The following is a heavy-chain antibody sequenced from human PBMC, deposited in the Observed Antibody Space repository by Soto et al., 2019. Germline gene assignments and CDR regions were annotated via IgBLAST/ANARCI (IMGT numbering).Heavy chain of an antibody. J-gene: IGHJ1*01. CDR1: GFTFSSYA. V-gene: IGHV3-30-3*01. Sequence: PGGSLRLSCAASGFTFSSYAMHWVRQAPGKGLEWVAVISYDGSNKYYADSVKGRFTISRDNSKNTLYLQMNSLRAEDTAVYYCAREPDCGGDCYPQYFQHWGQGTLVTVSS. CDR3: AREPDCGGDCYPQYFQH. CDR2: ISYDGSNK. D-gene: IGHD2-21*02.